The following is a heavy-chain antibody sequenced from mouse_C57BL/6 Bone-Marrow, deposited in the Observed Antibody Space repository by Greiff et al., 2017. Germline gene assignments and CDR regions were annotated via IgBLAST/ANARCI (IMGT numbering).Heavy chain of an antibody. Sequence: EVKVEESGGGLVQPGGSMKLSCAAFGFTFSDAWMDWVRQSPEKGLEWVAEIRNKANNHATYYAESVKGRFTISRDDSKSSVYLQMNSLRAEDTGIYYCTRPRFITTVDWYFDVWGTGTTVTVSS. J-gene: IGHJ1*03. V-gene: IGHV6-6*01. CDR2: IRNKANNHAT. CDR3: TRPRFITTVDWYFDV. CDR1: GFTFSDAW. D-gene: IGHD1-1*01.